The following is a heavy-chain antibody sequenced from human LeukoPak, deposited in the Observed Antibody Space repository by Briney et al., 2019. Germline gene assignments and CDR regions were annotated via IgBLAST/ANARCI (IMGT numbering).Heavy chain of an antibody. CDR1: GYSFTNYR. Sequence: GESLRISCKGSGYSFTNYRISWVRHMPGRGVEWMGWIDASDSYTNYSPSFQGHVTISADKSSSTAYLQRSSLKASDTAIYYCARHVLYSYGPQWWFDPWGQGTLVTVSS. CDR2: IDASDSYT. J-gene: IGHJ5*02. D-gene: IGHD5-18*01. V-gene: IGHV5-10-1*01. CDR3: ARHVLYSYGPQWWFDP.